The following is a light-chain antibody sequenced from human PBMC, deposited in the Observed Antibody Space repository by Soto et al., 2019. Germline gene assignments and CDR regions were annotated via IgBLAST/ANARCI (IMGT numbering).Light chain of an antibody. V-gene: IGKV3-11*01. CDR1: QSVSSY. J-gene: IGKJ5*01. CDR3: PQRRAWPIT. Sequence: EIVLTQSPATLSLSPGERATLSCRASQSVSSYLIWYQQKPGQAPRLLISDASTRAAGIPTRFSGSGSGTDFTLTISSLEPEDFAVYYCPQRRAWPITFGQGTRLEIK. CDR2: DAS.